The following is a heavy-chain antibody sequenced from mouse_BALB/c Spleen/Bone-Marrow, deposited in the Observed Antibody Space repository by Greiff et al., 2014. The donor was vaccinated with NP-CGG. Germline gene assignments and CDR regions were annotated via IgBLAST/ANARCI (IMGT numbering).Heavy chain of an antibody. CDR2: IWSGGST. V-gene: IGHV2-2*02. CDR1: GFSLSSYG. D-gene: IGHD3-1*01. J-gene: IGHJ2*01. CDR3: ARNHRGYYFDY. Sequence: VKLMESGPGLVQPSQSLSITCTVSGFSLSSYGVHWVRQSPGKGLEWLGVIWSGGSTDCNAAFISRLTISKDNSKSQVFFKMTSLQANDTAIYYCARNHRGYYFDYWGQGTTLTVSS.